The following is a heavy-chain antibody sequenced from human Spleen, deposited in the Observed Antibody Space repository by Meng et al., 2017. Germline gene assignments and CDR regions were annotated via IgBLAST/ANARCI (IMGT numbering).Heavy chain of an antibody. V-gene: IGHV1-69*13. J-gene: IGHJ4*02. CDR1: GGIFSNYV. D-gene: IGHD2-2*01. CDR2: INAVFGTT. CDR3: ARKAGNCISTTCYSLDY. Sequence: SVKVSCKALGGIFSNYVIGWVRQAPGQGLEWMGGINAVFGTTNYAQKFQDRVTITSDESASTVYMELTRLTSEDTAVYFCARKAGNCISTTCYSLDYWGQGTLVTVSS.